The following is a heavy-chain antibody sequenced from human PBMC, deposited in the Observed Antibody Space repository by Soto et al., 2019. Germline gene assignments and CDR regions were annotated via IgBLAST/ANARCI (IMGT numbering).Heavy chain of an antibody. D-gene: IGHD3-16*02. J-gene: IGHJ3*02. CDR3: ARDVNTYYDYIWGSYRQGAFDI. V-gene: IGHV3-66*01. Sequence: GGSLRLSCAASGFTVSSNYMSWVRQAPGKGLEWVSVIYSGGSTYYADSVKGRFTISRDNSKNTLYLQMNSLRAEDTAVYYCARDVNTYYDYIWGSYRQGAFDIWGQGTMVTVS. CDR1: GFTVSSNY. CDR2: IYSGGST.